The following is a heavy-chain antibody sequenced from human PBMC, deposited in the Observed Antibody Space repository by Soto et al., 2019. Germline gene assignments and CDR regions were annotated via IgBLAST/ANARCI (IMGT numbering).Heavy chain of an antibody. CDR2: IYYSGST. CDR3: ARVHNDILPGSSPGTFPYYFDY. J-gene: IGHJ4*02. V-gene: IGHV4-59*01. CDR1: GGSISSYY. Sequence: QVQLQESGPGLVKPSETLSLTCTVSGGSISSYYWSWIRQPPGKGLEWIGYIYYSGSTNYNPSLKSRVTIAVDTSKDQFSLKLSSVTAAYTAVYYCARVHNDILPGSSPGTFPYYFDYWGQGTLVTVSS. D-gene: IGHD3-9*01.